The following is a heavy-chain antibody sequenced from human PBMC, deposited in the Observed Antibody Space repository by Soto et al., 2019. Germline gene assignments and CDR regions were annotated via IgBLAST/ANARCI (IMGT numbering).Heavy chain of an antibody. Sequence: GESLKISCKGSGYSFTSYWIGLVRQMPGKGLEWMGIIYPGDSDTRYSPSFQGQVTISADKSIRTAYLQWSSLNASDTAMYYCARVAITMIVVETHAFDIWGQGTMVTVSS. CDR2: IYPGDSDT. CDR1: GYSFTSYW. D-gene: IGHD3-22*01. CDR3: ARVAITMIVVETHAFDI. V-gene: IGHV5-51*01. J-gene: IGHJ3*02.